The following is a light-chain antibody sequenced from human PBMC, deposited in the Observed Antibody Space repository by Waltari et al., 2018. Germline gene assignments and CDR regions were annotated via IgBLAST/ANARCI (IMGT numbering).Light chain of an antibody. Sequence: QSVLTQPPSASGTPGQRVTISCSGSSPNIGSTYVYWYQHLPGTTPKLLIYRNSQRPSGVPDRFSGSQSGTSASLAISGLRSEDEADYYCAAWDDSLSGVVFGGGTKLTVL. V-gene: IGLV1-47*01. J-gene: IGLJ2*01. CDR2: RNS. CDR1: SPNIGSTY. CDR3: AAWDDSLSGVV.